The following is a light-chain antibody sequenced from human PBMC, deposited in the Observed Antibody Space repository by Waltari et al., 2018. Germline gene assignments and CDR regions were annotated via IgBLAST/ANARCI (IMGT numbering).Light chain of an antibody. CDR1: SSNIGANYD. J-gene: IGLJ1*01. CDR2: DNT. Sequence: QSVLTQPPSLSGAPEQRATISCTVGSSNIGANYDVSWYQQLPATVPKLLIYDNTNRPSGVPDRFSGSKSGTSASLAITGLQAEDEADYYCQSYDNSLSYVFGTGTKVTVL. V-gene: IGLV1-40*01. CDR3: QSYDNSLSYV.